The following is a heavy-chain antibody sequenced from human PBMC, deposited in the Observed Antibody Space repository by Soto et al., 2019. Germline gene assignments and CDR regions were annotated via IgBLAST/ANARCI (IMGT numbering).Heavy chain of an antibody. D-gene: IGHD6-19*01. V-gene: IGHV4-39*01. Sequence: SETLPLTCTVSGGSISSSSCYWGWIRQPPGKGLEWIGSIYYSGSTYYNPSLKSRVTISVDTSKNQFSLKLSSVTAADTAVYYCARLRGYSSGYYYMDVWGKGTTVTVSS. CDR3: ARLRGYSSGYYYMDV. CDR2: IYYSGST. CDR1: GGSISSSSCY. J-gene: IGHJ6*03.